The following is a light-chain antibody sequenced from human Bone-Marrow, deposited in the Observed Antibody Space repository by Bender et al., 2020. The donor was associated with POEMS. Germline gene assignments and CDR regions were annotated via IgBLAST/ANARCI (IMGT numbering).Light chain of an antibody. Sequence: QSALTQPASVSGSPGQSITISCTGTSSDIGSYNYVSWYQVHPGKAPKLMIYDVIKRPSGVPDRFSGSRSGNTASLTISGLQAEDEADYYCCSYAGSYTLFGGGTTLSVL. CDR3: CSYAGSYTL. CDR2: DVI. CDR1: SSDIGSYNY. J-gene: IGLJ2*01. V-gene: IGLV2-11*01.